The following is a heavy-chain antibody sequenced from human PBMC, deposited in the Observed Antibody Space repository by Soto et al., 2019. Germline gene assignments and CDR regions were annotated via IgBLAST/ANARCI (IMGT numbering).Heavy chain of an antibody. CDR1: GFTFSSYT. D-gene: IGHD3-22*01. CDR3: AKERYDSSCYFFYES. Sequence: DVQLLESGGGLVQPGGSLRLSCAASGFTFSSYTMSWVSTAPVTGLEWVSTISGRGGTTYYEDSVKGRFTSSRDNSKNTAYLQMTSRRAEDTAVYYCAKERYDSSCYFFYESWGQGTLVTVSS. CDR2: ISGRGGTT. V-gene: IGHV3-23*01. J-gene: IGHJ5*02.